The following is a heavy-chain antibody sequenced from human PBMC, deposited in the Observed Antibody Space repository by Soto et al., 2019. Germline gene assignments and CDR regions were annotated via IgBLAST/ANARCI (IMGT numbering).Heavy chain of an antibody. D-gene: IGHD3-10*01. CDR3: ARGGVGTMVRGVINYGMDV. V-gene: IGHV4-34*01. J-gene: IGHJ6*02. CDR1: GGSFSGYY. CDR2: INHSGST. Sequence: SETLSLTCAVYGGSFSGYYLSWIRQTPGKGLEWIGEINHSGSTNYNPSLKSRVTISVDTSKNQFSLKLSSGTAADTAVYYCARGGVGTMVRGVINYGMDVWGLGTTVTVSS.